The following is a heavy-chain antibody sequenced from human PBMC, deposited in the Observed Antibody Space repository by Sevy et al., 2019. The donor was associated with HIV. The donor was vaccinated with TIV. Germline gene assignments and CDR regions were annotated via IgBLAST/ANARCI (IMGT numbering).Heavy chain of an antibody. CDR3: ARPRASGAHRGGLDWFDP. CDR2: LYHSGST. Sequence: SETLSLTCTVSGGSISSSPYYWAWMRQPPGKGPEWIGSLYHSGSTYYNPSLKSRVTMFVDTSRRHYSLKLISVTAADTAVYYCARPRASGAHRGGLDWFDPWGQGTLVTVSS. D-gene: IGHD6-13*01. J-gene: IGHJ5*02. V-gene: IGHV4-39*02. CDR1: GGSISSSPYY.